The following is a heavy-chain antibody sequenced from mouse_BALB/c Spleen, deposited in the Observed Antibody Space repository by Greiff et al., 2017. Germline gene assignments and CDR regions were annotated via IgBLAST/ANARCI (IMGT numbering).Heavy chain of an antibody. D-gene: IGHD2-12*01. CDR1: GFTINDYY. J-gene: IGHJ2*01. V-gene: IGHV14-4*02. CDR2: IDPENGDT. Sequence: VQLQQSGAELVRSGASVKLSCTASGFTINDYYMHWVKQRPEQGLEWIGWIDPENGDTEYAPKFQGKATMTVDTSSNTAYLQLSSLTSEDTAVYYCNAGYRGDLDYWGQGTTLTVSS. CDR3: NAGYRGDLDY.